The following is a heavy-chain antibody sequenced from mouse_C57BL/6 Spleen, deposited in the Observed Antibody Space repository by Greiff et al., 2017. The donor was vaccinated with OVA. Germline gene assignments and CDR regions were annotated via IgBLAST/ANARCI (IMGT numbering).Heavy chain of an antibody. CDR1: GFNIKDYY. D-gene: IGHD1-1*01. V-gene: IGHV14-1*01. Sequence: VQLKQSGAELVRPGASVKLSCTASGFNIKDYYMHWVKQRPEQGLEWIGRIDPEDGDTEYAPKFQGKATMTADTSSNTAYLQLSSLTSEDTAVYYCTTDGSSYWYFDYWGQGTTLTVSS. CDR3: TTDGSSYWYFDY. J-gene: IGHJ2*01. CDR2: IDPEDGDT.